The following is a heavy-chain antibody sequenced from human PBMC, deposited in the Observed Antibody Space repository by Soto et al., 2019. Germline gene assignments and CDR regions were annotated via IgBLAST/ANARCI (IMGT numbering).Heavy chain of an antibody. D-gene: IGHD6-13*01. CDR2: IKNRYESYAT. CDR3: TRLAFGSSWYGFDY. Sequence: GGSLRLSCAASGFTFSDYAVHWVRQASGKGLEWVGRIKNRYESYATAYVASVENRFTISRDDSKNTAYLQMSSLRVEDTAVYYCTRLAFGSSWYGFDYWGQGTLVTVSS. CDR1: GFTFSDYA. J-gene: IGHJ4*02. V-gene: IGHV3-73*01.